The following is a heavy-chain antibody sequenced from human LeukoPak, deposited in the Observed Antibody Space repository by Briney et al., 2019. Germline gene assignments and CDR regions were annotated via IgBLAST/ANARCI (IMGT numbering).Heavy chain of an antibody. V-gene: IGHV1-18*01. CDR3: ARGYYYGSGNYRRPFDY. J-gene: IGHJ4*02. CDR2: ISAYNGNT. D-gene: IGHD3-10*01. CDR1: GYTFTSYG. Sequence: ASVKVSCKASGYTFTSYGISWVRQAPGQGLEWMGWISAYNGNTNYAQKLQGRVTMTTDTSTSTAYMELRSLRSDDTAVYYCARGYYYGSGNYRRPFDYWGQGTLVTVSS.